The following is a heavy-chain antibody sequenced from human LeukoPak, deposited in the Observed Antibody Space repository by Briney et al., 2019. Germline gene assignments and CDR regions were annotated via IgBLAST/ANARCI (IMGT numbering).Heavy chain of an antibody. CDR3: AKDWSDSSGYYAFDI. D-gene: IGHD3-22*01. J-gene: IGHJ3*02. CDR1: GFTFDDYA. V-gene: IGHV3-9*01. CDR2: ISWNSGSI. Sequence: GRSLRLSCAASGFTFDDYAMHWVRQAPGKDLEWVSGISWNSGSIGYADSVKGRFTISGDNAKNSLYLQMNSLRAEDTALYYCAKDWSDSSGYYAFDIWGQGTMVTVSS.